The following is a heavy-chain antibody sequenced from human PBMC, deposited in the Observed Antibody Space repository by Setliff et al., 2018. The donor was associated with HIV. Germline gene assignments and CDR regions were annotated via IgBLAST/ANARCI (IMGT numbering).Heavy chain of an antibody. D-gene: IGHD6-25*01. Sequence: PGESLKISCHLSGYSFVDFWIGGVRQMPGKGLEWVGFIYPGDSDSRYSPSFRGQVTISADKSTTTAYLDWASLKASDTAMYYCVRYIGAAAGYIDHWGQGTLVTVSS. CDR1: GYSFVDFW. J-gene: IGHJ4*02. CDR2: IYPGDSDS. V-gene: IGHV5-51*01. CDR3: VRYIGAAAGYIDH.